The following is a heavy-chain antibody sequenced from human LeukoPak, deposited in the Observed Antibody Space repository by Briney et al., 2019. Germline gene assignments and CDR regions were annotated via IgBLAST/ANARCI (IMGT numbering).Heavy chain of an antibody. CDR3: ARGRHDITMIVVVMTSVSYYLDV. J-gene: IGHJ6*03. Sequence: SETLSLTCAVYGGSFSGYHWTWIRQSPGKGLEWIGDINPSGSTYYNPSLKSRLTISVDTSKNQFSLKLRSVTAADTAVYYCARGRHDITMIVVVMTSVSYYLDVWGRGTTVSVS. CDR1: GGSFSGYH. D-gene: IGHD3-22*01. CDR2: INPSGST. V-gene: IGHV4-34*01.